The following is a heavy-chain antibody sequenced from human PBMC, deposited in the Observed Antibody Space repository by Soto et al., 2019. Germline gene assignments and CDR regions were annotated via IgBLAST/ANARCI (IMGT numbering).Heavy chain of an antibody. CDR3: ARDRGPLDY. Sequence: QVQLVQSGTEVKKPGASVKVSCKASGYTFSNYAFSWVRQAPGQGLEWLGWISAYNGNTDYAQKLLGRITLTTETSTSTAYMELRTLTSDDMAIYYCARDRGPLDYWGQGTLVTVSS. CDR2: ISAYNGNT. J-gene: IGHJ4*02. CDR1: GYTFSNYA. D-gene: IGHD3-10*01. V-gene: IGHV1-18*03.